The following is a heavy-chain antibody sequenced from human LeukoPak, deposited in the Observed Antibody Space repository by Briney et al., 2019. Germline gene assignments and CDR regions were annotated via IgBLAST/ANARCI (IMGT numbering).Heavy chain of an antibody. Sequence: GASVKVSCKVSGYTLSELSIHWVRLVPGKGLEWMGGFDPEIDEKIYAQKFRDRVTMTEATSSDTAYIELNSLRYEDTAIYFCAGDPNAYRNFVQRGQGTL. D-gene: IGHD2-8*01. CDR1: GYTLSELS. V-gene: IGHV1-24*01. J-gene: IGHJ4*02. CDR3: AGDPNAYRNFVQ. CDR2: FDPEIDEK.